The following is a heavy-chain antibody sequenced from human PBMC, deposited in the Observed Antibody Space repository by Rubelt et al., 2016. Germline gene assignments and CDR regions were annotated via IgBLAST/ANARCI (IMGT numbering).Heavy chain of an antibody. V-gene: IGHV4-38-2*02. CDR3: ARLVNLRGVSNLYFDY. Sequence: QVQLQESGPGLVKPSETLSLTCTVSGGSISSGYYWGWIRQPPGKGLEWIGTISHSGGTFYSPSLKSRVTISADTSKNQFSLRLTAVTAAETALYYCARLVNLRGVSNLYFDYWGQGTLVTVSS. CDR1: GGSISSGYY. CDR2: ISHSGGT. J-gene: IGHJ4*02. D-gene: IGHD3-10*01.